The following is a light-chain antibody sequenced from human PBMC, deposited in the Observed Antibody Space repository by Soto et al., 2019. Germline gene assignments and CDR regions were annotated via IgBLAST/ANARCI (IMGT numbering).Light chain of an antibody. CDR3: QQYNSYSRT. Sequence: IQVTDSASALSASVLNRVTITCLASQTITRWMAWYQQKPGKAPKLLIYDASTLESGVPSRFSGSRSGTEFTLTIISLQPDDFATYYCQQYNSYSRTFGQGTKVDIK. V-gene: IGKV1-5*01. CDR2: DAS. CDR1: QTITRW. J-gene: IGKJ1*01.